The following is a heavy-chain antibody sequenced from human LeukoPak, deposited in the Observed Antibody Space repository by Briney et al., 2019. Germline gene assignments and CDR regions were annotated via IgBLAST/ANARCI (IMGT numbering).Heavy chain of an antibody. CDR2: IYYSGST. V-gene: IGHV4-59*01. D-gene: IGHD2-2*01. Sequence: SETLSLTCTGSGGSISSYYWSWIRQPPGKGLEWIGYIYYSGSTNYNPSLKSRVTISVDTSKNQFSLKLSSVTAADTAVYYCARVFGSYCSSTSCYYNWFDPWGQGTLVTVSS. CDR1: GGSISSYY. J-gene: IGHJ5*02. CDR3: ARVFGSYCSSTSCYYNWFDP.